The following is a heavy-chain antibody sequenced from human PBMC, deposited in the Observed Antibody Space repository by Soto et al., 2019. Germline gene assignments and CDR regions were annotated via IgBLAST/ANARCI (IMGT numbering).Heavy chain of an antibody. CDR2: IIPILGIA. V-gene: IGHV1-69*08. J-gene: IGHJ6*02. Sequence: QVQLVQSGAEVKKPGSSVKVSCKASGGTFSSYTISWVRQAPGQGLEWMGRIIPILGIANYAQKFQGRVTITADKSTSTAYMELSSLRSEDTAVYYCARDPPATTVTTLRYFDRGGDYYGMDVWGQGTTVTVSS. CDR3: ARDPPATTVTTLRYFDRGGDYYGMDV. D-gene: IGHD4-17*01. CDR1: GGTFSSYT.